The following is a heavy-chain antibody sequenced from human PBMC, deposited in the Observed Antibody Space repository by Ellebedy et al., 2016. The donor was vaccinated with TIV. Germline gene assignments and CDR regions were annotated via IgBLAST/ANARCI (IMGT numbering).Heavy chain of an antibody. CDR1: GGSTSSSSYY. Sequence: MPSETLSLTCTVSGGSTSSSSYYWGWIRQPPGTGLEWIGSIYYTGSTYYKPPLKSRVSISVDTSKNQFSLKLSSVTAADTAVYYCARMRYCGGDCWYFDYWGQGTLVTVSS. D-gene: IGHD2-21*02. V-gene: IGHV4-39*01. J-gene: IGHJ4*02. CDR2: IYYTGST. CDR3: ARMRYCGGDCWYFDY.